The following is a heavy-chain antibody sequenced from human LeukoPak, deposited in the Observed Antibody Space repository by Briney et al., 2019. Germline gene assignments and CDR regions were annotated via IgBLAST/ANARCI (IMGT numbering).Heavy chain of an antibody. CDR1: GFTFSSYA. V-gene: IGHV3-30-3*01. CDR3: ANHLACGSTSCPPFDS. D-gene: IGHD2-2*01. CDR2: ISYDGSNK. J-gene: IGHJ4*02. Sequence: SGRSLRLSCAASGFTFSSYAMHWVRQAPGKGLEWVAVISYDGSNKYYADSVKGRFTISRDNSKNTLYLQMNSLRAEDTAVYYCANHLACGSTSCPPFDSWGQGTLVTVS.